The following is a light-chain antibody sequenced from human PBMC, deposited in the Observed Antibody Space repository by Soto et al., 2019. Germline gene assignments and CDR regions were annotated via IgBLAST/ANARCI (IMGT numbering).Light chain of an antibody. CDR2: DDR. Sequence: SYELTQPPSVSVAPGQAARISCGGDNIGSKVVHWFQQEPGQAPLLVVYDDRARPSGIPERFSGSNSGNTATLTISGAEAGDEADYYCQVWDSSRHRVFGGGTKVTVL. V-gene: IGLV3-21*02. CDR1: NIGSKV. J-gene: IGLJ2*01. CDR3: QVWDSSRHRV.